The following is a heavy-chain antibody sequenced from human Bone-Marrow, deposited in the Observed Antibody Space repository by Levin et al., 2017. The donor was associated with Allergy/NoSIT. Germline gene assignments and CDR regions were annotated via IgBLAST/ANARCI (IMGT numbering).Heavy chain of an antibody. CDR2: ISYDGSYK. Sequence: SCAASGFTFSSYAMHWVRQPPGKGLEWVAIISYDGSYKYYADSVKGRFTISRDNSKNTLYLQVNSLRADDTAVYYCAKDVDQQLGRYFDYWGQGTLVTVSS. D-gene: IGHD6-13*01. CDR1: GFTFSSYA. V-gene: IGHV3-30*18. CDR3: AKDVDQQLGRYFDY. J-gene: IGHJ4*02.